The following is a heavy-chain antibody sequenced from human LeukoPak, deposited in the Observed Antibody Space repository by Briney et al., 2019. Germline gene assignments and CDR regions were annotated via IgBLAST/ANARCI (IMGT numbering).Heavy chain of an antibody. V-gene: IGHV3-33*01. J-gene: IGHJ4*02. CDR2: MWYDGSNK. Sequence: PGGSLRLSCAASGFTFSSYGMHWVRQAPGKGLEWVAFMWYDGSNKYYADSVKGRFSISRDDPKNTLYLQMNSLRAEDTAIYYCGRGRGGRDQDRPLHYWGQGTLVTVSS. CDR3: GRGRGGRDQDRPLHY. D-gene: IGHD3-16*01. CDR1: GFTFSSYG.